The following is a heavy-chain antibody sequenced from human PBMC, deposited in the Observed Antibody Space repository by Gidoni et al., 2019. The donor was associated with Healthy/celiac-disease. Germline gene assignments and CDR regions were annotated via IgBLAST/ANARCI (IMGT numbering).Heavy chain of an antibody. CDR2: ISSSSSYT. V-gene: IGHV3-11*06. J-gene: IGHJ4*02. CDR3: ARDGIQLWAFDY. Sequence: QVQLVESGGGLVKPGGSLRLSCAASGFTFSAYYMSWIRQAPGKGLEWVSYISSSSSYTNYADSVKGRFTISRDNAKNSLYLQMNSLRAEDTAVYYCARDGIQLWAFDYWGQGTLVTVSS. CDR1: GFTFSAYY. D-gene: IGHD5-18*01.